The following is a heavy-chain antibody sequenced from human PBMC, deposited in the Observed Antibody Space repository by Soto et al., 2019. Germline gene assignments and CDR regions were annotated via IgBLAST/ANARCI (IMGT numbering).Heavy chain of an antibody. Sequence: EVQLVESGGGLVQPGGSLRLSCAASGFTFSAHYMDWVRQAPGKGLEWVGRIKNKANSYTTEYAASVEGRCTISREDSQNPLYLQMNSLKTENTAVYYCARVSLVGPSGGRYFDYWGQGSQVAVSS. CDR3: ARVSLVGPSGGRYFDY. V-gene: IGHV3-72*01. J-gene: IGHJ4*02. CDR1: GFTFSAHY. D-gene: IGHD1-26*01. CDR2: IKNKANSYTT.